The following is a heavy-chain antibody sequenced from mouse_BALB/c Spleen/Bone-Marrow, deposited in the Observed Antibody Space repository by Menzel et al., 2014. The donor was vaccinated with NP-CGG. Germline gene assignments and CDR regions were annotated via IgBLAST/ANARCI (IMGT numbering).Heavy chain of an antibody. CDR2: IRNKANGYTT. CDR1: GFTFTDYY. CDR3: ARYRHFGSGWYFDV. Sequence: EVQLVESGGGLVQPGGSLRLSCATSGFTFTDYYMSWVRQPPGKALEWLGFIRNKANGYTTEYSTSMKGRFTISRDNSQSILYLKKNTLRAEDSATYYVARYRHFGSGWYFDVWGAGTTVTVSS. D-gene: IGHD1-1*01. V-gene: IGHV7-3*02. J-gene: IGHJ1*01.